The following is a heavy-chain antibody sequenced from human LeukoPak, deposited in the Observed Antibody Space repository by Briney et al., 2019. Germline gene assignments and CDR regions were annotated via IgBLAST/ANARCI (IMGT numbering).Heavy chain of an antibody. V-gene: IGHV1-2*02. CDR3: ARLSVVPAATPFDP. Sequence: ASVKVSCKASGYTFTGYYMHWVRQAPGQGLEWMGWINPNSGGTNYAQKFQGRVTMTRDTSISTAYMELSRLRSDDTAVYCCARLSVVPAATPFDPWGQGTLVTVSS. CDR2: INPNSGGT. J-gene: IGHJ5*02. D-gene: IGHD2-2*01. CDR1: GYTFTGYY.